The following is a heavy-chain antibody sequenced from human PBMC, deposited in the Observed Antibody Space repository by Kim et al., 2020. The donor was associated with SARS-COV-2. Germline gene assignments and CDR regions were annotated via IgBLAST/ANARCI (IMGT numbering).Heavy chain of an antibody. CDR3: ARDWTGYSSGWYWSGVYYGMDV. D-gene: IGHD6-19*01. J-gene: IGHJ6*02. V-gene: IGHV4-39*07. CDR1: GGSISSSSYY. Sequence: SETLSLTCTVSGGSISSSSYYWGWIRQPPGKGLEWIGSIYYSGSTYYNPSLKSRVTISVDTSKNQFSLKLSSVTAADTAVYYCARDWTGYSSGWYWSGVYYGMDVWGQGTTVTVSS. CDR2: IYYSGST.